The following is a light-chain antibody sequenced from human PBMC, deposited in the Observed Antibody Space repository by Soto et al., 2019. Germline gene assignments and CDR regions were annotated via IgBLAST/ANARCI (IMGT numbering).Light chain of an antibody. CDR3: QTWGTGIHVV. CDR2: LDSDGSH. Sequence: QSVLTQSPSASASLGASVKLTCTLSSGHSSYAIAWHQQQPEKGPRYLMKLDSDGSHTKGDAIPDRFSGSSSGAERYLTISSLQSEDEADYYYQTWGTGIHVVFGGGTKLTVL. V-gene: IGLV4-69*01. J-gene: IGLJ2*01. CDR1: SGHSSYA.